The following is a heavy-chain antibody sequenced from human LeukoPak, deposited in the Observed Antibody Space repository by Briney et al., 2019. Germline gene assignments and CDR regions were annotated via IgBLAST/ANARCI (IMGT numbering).Heavy chain of an antibody. CDR3: AREVDAAAAYNWFDP. V-gene: IGHV4-61*02. J-gene: IGHJ5*02. Sequence: SETLSLTCTVSGGSISSGNYYWSWIRQPAGKGLEWIGRIYTSGSTNYNPSLKSRVTTSVDTSKNQFSLKLSSVTAADTAVYYCAREVDAAAAYNWFDPWGQGTLVTVSS. D-gene: IGHD2-2*01. CDR2: IYTSGST. CDR1: GGSISSGNYY.